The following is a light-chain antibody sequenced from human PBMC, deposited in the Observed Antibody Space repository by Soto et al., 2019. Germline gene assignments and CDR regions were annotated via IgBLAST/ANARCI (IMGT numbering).Light chain of an antibody. CDR2: GAF. Sequence: EIVAAAPPGTLSYSPGARPTFTCEVSQSVRRSRLAWYRQKPGQAPRFLIFGAFSRATGIPDRFSGSGSGTVFTLTISRLELEDFAVYYCQQYGSSLWTFGQGTKVDFK. CDR1: QSVRRSR. J-gene: IGKJ1*01. CDR3: QQYGSSLWT. V-gene: IGKV3-20*01.